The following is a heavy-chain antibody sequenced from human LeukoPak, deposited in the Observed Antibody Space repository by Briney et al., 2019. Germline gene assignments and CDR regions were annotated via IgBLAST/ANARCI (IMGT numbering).Heavy chain of an antibody. V-gene: IGHV4-39*07. CDR1: GGSISSSSYY. J-gene: IGHJ6*03. Sequence: SETLSLTCTVSGGSISSSSYYWGWIRQPPGKGLEWIGSIYYSGSTYYHPSLKSRVTISVDTSKNQFSLKLSSVTAADTAVYYCARGRSSMVRGYYYYYMDVWGKGTTVTISS. CDR3: ARGRSSMVRGYYYYYMDV. CDR2: IYYSGST. D-gene: IGHD3-10*01.